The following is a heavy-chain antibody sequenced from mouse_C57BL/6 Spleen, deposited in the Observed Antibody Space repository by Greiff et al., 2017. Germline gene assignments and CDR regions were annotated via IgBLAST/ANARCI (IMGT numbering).Heavy chain of an antibody. Sequence: EVQLQQSGAELVRPGASVKLSCTASGFNIKDDYMHWVKQRPEQGLEWIGWIYPENGYTAYASKFQGKATIPADTSSTTAYLQLSSLTSEDTAVYYCTTRGYWYFDVWGTGTTGTVSS. CDR2: IYPENGYT. CDR1: GFNIKDDY. CDR3: TTRGYWYFDV. J-gene: IGHJ1*03. V-gene: IGHV14-4*01.